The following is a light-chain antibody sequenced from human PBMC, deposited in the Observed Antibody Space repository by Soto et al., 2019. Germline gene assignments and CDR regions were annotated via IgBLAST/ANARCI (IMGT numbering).Light chain of an antibody. CDR2: EVS. CDR1: SSDVGSYNL. Sequence: QSALTQPASVSGSPGQSITISCTGTSSDVGSYNLVSWYQQHPGKAPKLMIYEVSKRPSGVSNRFSGSKSGNTASLTISVLQAEDEADYYCCSYAGSSTVVFGGGTKLRVL. V-gene: IGLV2-23*02. J-gene: IGLJ2*01. CDR3: CSYAGSSTVV.